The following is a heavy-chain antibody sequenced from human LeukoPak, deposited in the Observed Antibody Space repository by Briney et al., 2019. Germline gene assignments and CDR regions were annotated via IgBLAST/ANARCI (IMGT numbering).Heavy chain of an antibody. V-gene: IGHV3-48*03. CDR3: ARRFGY. CDR1: GFPFRTFD. D-gene: IGHD3-22*01. Sequence: GGSLRLSCAASGFPFRTFDMNWVRQAPGKGLEWISYISGSGTTIYSADSVKGRFTISRDNAKNSLYLQMTSLRAEDTAVYYCARRFGYWGQGTLVTVSS. J-gene: IGHJ4*02. CDR2: ISGSGTTI.